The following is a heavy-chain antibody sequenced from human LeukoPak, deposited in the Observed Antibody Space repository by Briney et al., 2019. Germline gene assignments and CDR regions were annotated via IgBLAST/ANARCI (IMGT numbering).Heavy chain of an antibody. D-gene: IGHD3-16*02. CDR3: AREIYDYVWGSYRPYYFDY. CDR2: INPSGGST. J-gene: IGHJ4*02. Sequence: ASVKVSCKASGYTFTSYYMHWVRQAPGQGLEWMGIINPSGGSTSYAQKFQGRVTMTRDTSTSTVYMELSSLRSEDTAVYYCAREIYDYVWGSYRPYYFDYWGQGTLVTVSS. V-gene: IGHV1-46*01. CDR1: GYTFTSYY.